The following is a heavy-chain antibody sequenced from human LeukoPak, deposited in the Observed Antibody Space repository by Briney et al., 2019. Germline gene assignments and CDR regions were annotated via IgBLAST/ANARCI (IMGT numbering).Heavy chain of an antibody. CDR3: ATEKGRWLQFSDY. CDR2: ISASSNYI. J-gene: IGHJ4*02. CDR1: GFSFSSYS. Sequence: GGSLRLSCAASGFSFSSYSLNWVRQAPGKGLEWVSSISASSNYIYYADSVKGRFTISRDNAKNSLFLQIDSLRAEDTAVYFCATEKGRWLQFSDYWGQGTLVTVSS. D-gene: IGHD5-24*01. V-gene: IGHV3-21*01.